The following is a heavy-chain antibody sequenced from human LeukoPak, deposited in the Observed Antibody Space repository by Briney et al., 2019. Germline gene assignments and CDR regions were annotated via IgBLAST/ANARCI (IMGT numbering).Heavy chain of an antibody. V-gene: IGHV4-59*01. CDR3: ARVVAARYYYYYMDV. CDR2: IYYSGST. D-gene: IGHD6-6*01. Sequence: ETLSLTCTVSGGSISSYYWSWIRQPPGKGLEWIGYIYYSGSTNYNPSLKSRVTISVDTSKDQFSLKLSSVTAADTAVYYCARVVAARYYYYYMDVWGKGTTVTVSS. J-gene: IGHJ6*03. CDR1: GGSISSYY.